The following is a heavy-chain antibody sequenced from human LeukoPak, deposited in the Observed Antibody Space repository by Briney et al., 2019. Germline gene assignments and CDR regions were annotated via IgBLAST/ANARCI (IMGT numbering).Heavy chain of an antibody. Sequence: PGGSLRLSCAASGFTFSSYGMHWVRQAPGKGLEGVAFIRYDGSNKYYADSVKGRFTISRDNSKNTLYLQMNSLRAEDTAVYYCAKDFRGPAAFLGWGQGTLVTVSS. CDR1: GFTFSSYG. CDR3: AKDFRGPAAFLG. J-gene: IGHJ4*02. CDR2: IRYDGSNK. V-gene: IGHV3-30*02. D-gene: IGHD2-2*01.